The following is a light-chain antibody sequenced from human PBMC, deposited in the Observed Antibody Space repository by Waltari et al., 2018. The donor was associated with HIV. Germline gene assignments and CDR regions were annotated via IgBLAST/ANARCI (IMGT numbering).Light chain of an antibody. CDR3: NSRDSSGNHRVV. CDR2: GKN. V-gene: IGLV3-19*01. Sequence: SSELTQDPAVSVALGQTVRIRCQGDSLRSYYASWYQQKPGQAPVLVIYGKNNRPSGIPDRFSGSRSGNTASLTITGAQAEDEADYYCNSRDSSGNHRVVFGGGTKLTVL. CDR1: SLRSYY. J-gene: IGLJ2*01.